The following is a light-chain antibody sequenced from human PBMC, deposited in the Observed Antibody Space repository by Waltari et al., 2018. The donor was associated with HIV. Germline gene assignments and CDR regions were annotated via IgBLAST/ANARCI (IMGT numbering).Light chain of an antibody. Sequence: QSALTQPASVSGSPGQSITISCTGTSSDVGDYNYVPWYQQHPGKAPKLMIYAVSNRPSGVSKRFSGSKSGNTASLTISGLQAEDEADYYCTSYTSNSTLVVFGGGTKLTVL. J-gene: IGLJ2*01. CDR1: SSDVGDYNY. CDR3: TSYTSNSTLVV. CDR2: AVS. V-gene: IGLV2-14*01.